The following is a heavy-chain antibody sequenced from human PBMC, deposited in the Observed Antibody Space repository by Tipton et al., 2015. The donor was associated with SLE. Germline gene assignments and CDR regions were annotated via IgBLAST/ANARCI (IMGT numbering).Heavy chain of an antibody. Sequence: TLSLTCTVSGGSISSYYWSWIRQSPGRGLEWIGYIYYSGSTDYNPSLKSRVTISLDKSKNQFSLKLNSVTASDTAVYYCARHGDYYDSSGYSYWGQGTLVTVSS. V-gene: IGHV4-59*08. D-gene: IGHD3-22*01. CDR1: GGSISSYY. J-gene: IGHJ4*02. CDR3: ARHGDYYDSSGYSY. CDR2: IYYSGST.